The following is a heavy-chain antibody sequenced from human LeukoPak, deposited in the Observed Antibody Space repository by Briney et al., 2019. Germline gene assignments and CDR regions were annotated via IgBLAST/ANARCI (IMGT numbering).Heavy chain of an antibody. CDR1: GGSISSYY. V-gene: IGHV4-59*01. CDR3: ARGGPPGYYYDYYMDV. J-gene: IGHJ6*03. CDR2: IYYSGST. Sequence: SETLSLTCTVSGGSISSYYWSWIRQTPGKGLEWIGYIYYSGSTNFNPSLKSRVTISVDTSKDQFSLKMSSVTAADTAVYFCARGGPPGYYYDYYMDVWGKGTTVTISS.